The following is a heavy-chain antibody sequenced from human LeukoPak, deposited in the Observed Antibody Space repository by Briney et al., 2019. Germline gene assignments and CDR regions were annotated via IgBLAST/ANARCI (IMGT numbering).Heavy chain of an antibody. V-gene: IGHV3-33*08. CDR2: IWYDGSNK. CDR1: GFTFSSYA. D-gene: IGHD3-22*01. J-gene: IGHJ4*02. Sequence: GGSLRLSCAASGFTFSSYAMHWVRQAPGKGLEWVAVIWYDGSNKYYADSVKGRFTISRDNSKNTLYLQMNSLRAEDTAVYYCARAPLGGDHYDSSGIDYWGQGTLVTVSS. CDR3: ARAPLGGDHYDSSGIDY.